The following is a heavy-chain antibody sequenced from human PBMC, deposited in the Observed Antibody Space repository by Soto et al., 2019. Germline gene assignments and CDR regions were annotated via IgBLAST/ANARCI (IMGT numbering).Heavy chain of an antibody. D-gene: IGHD6-13*01. Sequence: TLSLTCTVSGGSISSGGYYWSWIRQHPGKGLEWIGYIYYSGSTYYNPSLKSRVTISVDTSKNQFSLKLSSVTAADTAVYYCARDLAAAGTRTNWFDPWGQGTLVTVSS. CDR3: ARDLAAAGTRTNWFDP. CDR2: IYYSGST. V-gene: IGHV4-31*03. CDR1: GGSISSGGYY. J-gene: IGHJ5*02.